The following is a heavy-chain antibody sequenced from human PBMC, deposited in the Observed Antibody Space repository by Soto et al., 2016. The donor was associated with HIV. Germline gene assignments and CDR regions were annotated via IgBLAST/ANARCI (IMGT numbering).Heavy chain of an antibody. CDR1: GFTVSANY. Sequence: EVQLVESGGDLVQPGGSLRLSCVASGFTVSANYMTWVRQAPGKGLEWISIMYSSNNTYYADSVKGRFTVSRDDYKNLLHLQMNSLKVDDTAVYYCSRPKASTVTTPYQYYGVDVWGQGTTVTVSS. CDR3: SRPKASTVTTPYQYYGVDV. V-gene: IGHV3-66*04. D-gene: IGHD4-17*01. J-gene: IGHJ6*02. CDR2: MYSSNNT.